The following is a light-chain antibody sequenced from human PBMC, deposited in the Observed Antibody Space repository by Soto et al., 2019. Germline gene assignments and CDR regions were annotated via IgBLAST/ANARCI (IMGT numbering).Light chain of an antibody. Sequence: EIVLTQSPGTLSLSPGDRATLSCRASQTFSTNYLAWYQHKPGQAPRLLIYGASTRAPCIPDRFSGSGSGTDFTLTINRREPEDFAVYYCQRYDSSLFTFGLGTKLHI. CDR1: QTFSTNY. CDR2: GAS. CDR3: QRYDSSLFT. J-gene: IGKJ2*01. V-gene: IGKV3-20*01.